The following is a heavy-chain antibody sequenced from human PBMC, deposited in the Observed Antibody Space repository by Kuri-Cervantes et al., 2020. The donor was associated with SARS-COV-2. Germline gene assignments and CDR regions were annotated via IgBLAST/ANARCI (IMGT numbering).Heavy chain of an antibody. Sequence: GESLKISCAASGFTFSDYYMSWIRRAPGKGLEWVSYISSSGSTIYYADSVKGRFTISRDNAKNSLYLQMNSLRAEDTAVYYCARTVTGSGEQWQHDYWGQGTLVTVSS. J-gene: IGHJ4*02. D-gene: IGHD6-19*01. V-gene: IGHV3-11*04. CDR3: ARTVTGSGEQWQHDY. CDR2: ISSSGSTI. CDR1: GFTFSDYY.